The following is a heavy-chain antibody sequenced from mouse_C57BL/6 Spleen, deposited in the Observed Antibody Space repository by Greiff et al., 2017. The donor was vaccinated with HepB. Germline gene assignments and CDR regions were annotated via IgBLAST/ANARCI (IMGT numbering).Heavy chain of an antibody. CDR1: GYTFTSYW. Sequence: QVQLQQPGTELVKPGASVKLSCKASGYTFTSYWMHWVKQRPGQGLEWIGMIHPNSGSTNYNEKFKSKATLTVDKSSSTAYMQLSSLTSEDSAVYYCARRRWLLCYFDYWGQGTTLTVSS. CDR3: ARRRWLLCYFDY. V-gene: IGHV1-53*01. J-gene: IGHJ2*01. D-gene: IGHD2-3*01. CDR2: IHPNSGST.